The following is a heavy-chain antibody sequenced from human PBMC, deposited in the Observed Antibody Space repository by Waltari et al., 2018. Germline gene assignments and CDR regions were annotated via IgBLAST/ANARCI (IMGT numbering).Heavy chain of an antibody. CDR3: ATVVRGVIIAPYYFDY. V-gene: IGHV1-24*01. CDR2: FDPEDGET. Sequence: QVQLVQSGAEVKKPGASVKVSCKVSGYTLTELSMHWGRQAPGKGLEWMGGFDPEDGETIYAQKFQGRVTMTEDTSTDTAYMELSSLRSEDTAVYYCATVVRGVIIAPYYFDYWGQGTLVTVSS. CDR1: GYTLTELS. J-gene: IGHJ4*02. D-gene: IGHD3-10*02.